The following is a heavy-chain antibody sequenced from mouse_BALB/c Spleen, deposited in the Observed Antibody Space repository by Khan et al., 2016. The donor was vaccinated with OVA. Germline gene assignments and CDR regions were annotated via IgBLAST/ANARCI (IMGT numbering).Heavy chain of an antibody. J-gene: IGHJ2*01. D-gene: IGHD3-2*02. V-gene: IGHV1-76*01. Sequence: QVQLKESGAELVRPGASVKLSCKTSGYTFTNYWIHWVKQRSGQGLEWIARISPGTDNTYYSENLKDKATLTADKSSSIDYMQLSCLKSEDSAVDFCAREEAWYYFDYWGQGTTLTVSA. CDR3: AREEAWYYFDY. CDR1: GYTFTNYW. CDR2: ISPGTDNT.